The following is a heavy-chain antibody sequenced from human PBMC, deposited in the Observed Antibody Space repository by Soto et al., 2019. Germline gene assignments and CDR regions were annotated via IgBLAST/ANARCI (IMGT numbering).Heavy chain of an antibody. J-gene: IGHJ4*02. CDR3: AHSDGGYEIIYFDF. CDR1: GFSFTTAGVA. V-gene: IGHV2-5*01. D-gene: IGHD5-12*01. Sequence: PTLVNPTQTLTLTCTFSGFSFTTAGVAVGWIRQSPGGALEWLTLIYYNDDRRFSPSLKTRLTITGDTSKNQVVLSLTNVDPGDTATYFCAHSDGGYEIIYFDFWGQGIPVTVSP. CDR2: IYYNDDR.